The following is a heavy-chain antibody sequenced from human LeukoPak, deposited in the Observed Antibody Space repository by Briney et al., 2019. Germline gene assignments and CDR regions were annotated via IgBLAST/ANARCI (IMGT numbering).Heavy chain of an antibody. CDR3: ARAVVTSMPYYYYAMDA. Sequence: GASVKVSCKASGGTFSSCAISWVRQAPGQGLEWMGGIIPMFGTVNYAQKFQGRVTITADESTRTAYMDLSSLRSEDTALYYCARAVVTSMPYYYYAMDAWGQGTTVTVSS. V-gene: IGHV1-69*13. J-gene: IGHJ6*02. D-gene: IGHD2-21*02. CDR2: IIPMFGTV. CDR1: GGTFSSCA.